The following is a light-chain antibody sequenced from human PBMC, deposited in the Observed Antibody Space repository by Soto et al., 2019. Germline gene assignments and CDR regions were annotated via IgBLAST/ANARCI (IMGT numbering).Light chain of an antibody. J-gene: IGKJ1*01. V-gene: IGKV3-20*01. CDR1: QSVFSSY. CDR2: GAS. CDR3: HQYGSSPWT. Sequence: EIVLTQSPGTLSLSPGERATLSCRASQSVFSSYLAWYQKKPGQAPRLLIYGASSRATGIPDRFSGSGSGTDFTLTISSLEPEDFAVYYCHQYGSSPWTFGQGTKVEIK.